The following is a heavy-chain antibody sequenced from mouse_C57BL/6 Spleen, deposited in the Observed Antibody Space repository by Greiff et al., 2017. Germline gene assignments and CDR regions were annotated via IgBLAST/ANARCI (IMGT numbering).Heavy chain of an antibody. CDR1: GFSFNTYA. CDR2: IRSKSNNYAT. CDR3: VRQEGFAY. Sequence: EVKLQESGGGLVQPKGSLKLSCAASGFSFNTYAMNWVRQAPGKGLEWVARIRSKSNNYATYYADSVKDRFTISRDDSESMLYLQMNNLKTEDTAMYYCVRQEGFAYWGQGTLVTVSA. J-gene: IGHJ3*01. V-gene: IGHV10-1*01.